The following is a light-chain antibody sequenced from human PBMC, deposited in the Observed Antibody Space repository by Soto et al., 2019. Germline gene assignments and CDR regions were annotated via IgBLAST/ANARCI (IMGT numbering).Light chain of an antibody. CDR3: QQYGSLKFT. CDR1: QSVNSNY. V-gene: IGKV3-20*01. CDR2: DTS. Sequence: EIVWIQSPGTLSSSPGEGATLSCRASQSVNSNYLAWYQQKPGQAPTVLIFDTSRRATGVPERFSVSESGTDFTLTISILEPDHFVVCYYQQYGSLKFTFCLGNKVNI. J-gene: IGKJ3*01.